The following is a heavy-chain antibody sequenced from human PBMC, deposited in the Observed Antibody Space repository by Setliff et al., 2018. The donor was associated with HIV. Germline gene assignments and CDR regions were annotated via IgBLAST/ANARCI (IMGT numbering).Heavy chain of an antibody. D-gene: IGHD4-17*01. J-gene: IGHJ2*01. CDR3: ARYGSDWFFDL. Sequence: GASVKVSCKASGYTFTTFGLSWARQAPGQGLEWMGWINTETGTPMYAQGFTGRFVFSLDTSISTAYLQIDSLNAEDTAVYYCARYGSDWFFDLWGRGTLVTVSS. CDR2: INTETGTP. V-gene: IGHV7-4-1*01. CDR1: GYTFTTFG.